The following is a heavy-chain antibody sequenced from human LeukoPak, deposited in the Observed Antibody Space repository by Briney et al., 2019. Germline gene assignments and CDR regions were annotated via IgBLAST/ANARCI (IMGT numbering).Heavy chain of an antibody. CDR3: ARGEAAAIGNYFDY. D-gene: IGHD2-2*02. V-gene: IGHV4-34*01. Sequence: SETLSLTCAVYGGSFSGYYWSWIRQPPGKGLEWIGEINHSGSTNYNPSLKSRVTISVDTSKNQFSLKLSPVTAADTAVYYCARGEAAAIGNYFDYWGQGTLVTVSS. J-gene: IGHJ4*02. CDR2: INHSGST. CDR1: GGSFSGYY.